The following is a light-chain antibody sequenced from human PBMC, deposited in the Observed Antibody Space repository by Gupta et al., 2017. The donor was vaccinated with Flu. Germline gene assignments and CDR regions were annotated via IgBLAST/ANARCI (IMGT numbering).Light chain of an antibody. CDR2: DNN. Sequence: VSAAPGQKVTISCSGSSSNIGNNYVSWYQQLPGTAPKLLIYDNNKRPSGIPDRFSGSKSGTSATLGITGLQTGDEADYYCGTWDSSLSAVV. J-gene: IGLJ2*01. CDR3: GTWDSSLSAVV. V-gene: IGLV1-51*01. CDR1: SSNIGNNY.